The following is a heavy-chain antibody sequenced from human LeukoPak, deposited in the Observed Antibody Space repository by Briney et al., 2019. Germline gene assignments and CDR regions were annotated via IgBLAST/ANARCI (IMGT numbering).Heavy chain of an antibody. CDR2: IHTSGST. CDR1: GGSITSYY. D-gene: IGHD6-6*01. Sequence: SGTLSLTCTVSGGSITSYYWTYIRQPAGKGLEWVGRIHTSGSTNYNPSLKSRVTMSVDTSKNQFSLNLSSVTAADTAMYYCAREFSGTSIAARVFDSWGQGTLVTVSS. V-gene: IGHV4-4*07. CDR3: AREFSGTSIAARVFDS. J-gene: IGHJ4*02.